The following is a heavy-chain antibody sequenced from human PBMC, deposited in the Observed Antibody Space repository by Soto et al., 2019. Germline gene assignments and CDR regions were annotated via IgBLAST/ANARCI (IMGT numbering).Heavy chain of an antibody. V-gene: IGHV3-15*01. CDR1: GFSFNTAW. CDR3: AADTSFFGQAELEH. D-gene: IGHD1-26*01. Sequence: PGGNLRLSCEASGFSFNTAWMTWLRQAPGKGLEWVALIKTEVEGVATHYAAPVNGRFTVSRDDSRKTVHLQMNSLKTEDTAVYYCAADTSFFGQAELEHWFPGTPLSVS. J-gene: IGHJ4*02. CDR2: IKTEVEGVAT.